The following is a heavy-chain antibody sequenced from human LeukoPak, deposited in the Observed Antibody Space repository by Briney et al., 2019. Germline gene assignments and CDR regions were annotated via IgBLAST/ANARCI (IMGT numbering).Heavy chain of an antibody. CDR2: INHSGST. V-gene: IGHV4-34*01. CDR1: GGSFSGYY. D-gene: IGHD3-10*01. J-gene: IGHJ4*02. Sequence: SETLSLTCAVYGGSFSGYYWSWMRQPPGKGLEWIGEINHSGSTNYNPSLKSRVTISVDTSKNQFSLKLSSVTAADTAVYYCARLAPYGSGVDWGQGTLVTVSS. CDR3: ARLAPYGSGVD.